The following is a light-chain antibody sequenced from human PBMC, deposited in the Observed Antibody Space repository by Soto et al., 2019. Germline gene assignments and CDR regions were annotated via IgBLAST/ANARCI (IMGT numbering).Light chain of an antibody. J-gene: IGLJ3*02. CDR3: AAWDDSLKGPV. Sequence: QSGLTQPPSTSGTPGQRVTMSCSGSSSNIGGNTVNWYQQFPGTAPKLLIYENNQRPSGVPDRFSGSKSGTSASLAISGLQSEDEADYHCAAWDDSLKGPVFGGGTKLTVL. V-gene: IGLV1-44*01. CDR2: ENN. CDR1: SSNIGGNT.